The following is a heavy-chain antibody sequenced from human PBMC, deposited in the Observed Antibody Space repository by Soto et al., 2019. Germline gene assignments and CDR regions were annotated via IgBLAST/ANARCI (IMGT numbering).Heavy chain of an antibody. CDR1: GFTFGSYG. J-gene: IGHJ6*02. CDR2: ITAATGTT. Sequence: LRLSCAASGFTFGSYGMTWVRQAPGKGLECVSGITAATGTTYYADSVKGRFTNSRDLSTNTLFLQMNSLRAADSAVYYCAKAKGRSNFYYSGLDVWGQGTTVTVSS. V-gene: IGHV3-23*01. D-gene: IGHD1-26*01. CDR3: AKAKGRSNFYYSGLDV.